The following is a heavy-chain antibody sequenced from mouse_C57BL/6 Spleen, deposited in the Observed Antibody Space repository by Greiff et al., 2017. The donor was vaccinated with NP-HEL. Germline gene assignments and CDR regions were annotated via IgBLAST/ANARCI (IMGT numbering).Heavy chain of an antibody. J-gene: IGHJ2*01. CDR3: ARANYGSSGFDY. D-gene: IGHD1-1*01. V-gene: IGHV2-2*01. Sequence: VMLVESGPGLVQPSQSLSITCTVSGFSLTSYGVHWVRQSPGKGLEWLGVIWRGGSTDYNAAFISRLSISKDNSKSQVFFKMNSLQADDTAIYYCARANYGSSGFDYWGQGTTLTVSS. CDR1: GFSLTSYG. CDR2: IWRGGST.